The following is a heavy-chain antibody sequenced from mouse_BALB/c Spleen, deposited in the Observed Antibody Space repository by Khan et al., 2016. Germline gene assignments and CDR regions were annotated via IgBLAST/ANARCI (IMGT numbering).Heavy chain of an antibody. CDR2: INPSTGYT. J-gene: IGHJ4*01. CDR3: ARYYYAMDY. V-gene: IGHV1-7*01. CDR1: DYTFTSYW. Sequence: QVQLQQSGAELAKPGASVKMSCKASDYTFTSYWMHWVKQRPGQGLEWIGYINPSTGYTEYNQKFKDKATLTADKSSSTAYMQLSSLTSEDSAVYYCARYYYAMDYWGQGTSVTVSS.